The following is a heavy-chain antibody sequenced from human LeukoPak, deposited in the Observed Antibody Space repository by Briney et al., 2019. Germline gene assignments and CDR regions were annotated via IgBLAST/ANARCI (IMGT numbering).Heavy chain of an antibody. Sequence: ASVKVSCKASGYTFTGYYMHWVRQAPGQGLEWMGIINPSGGSTSYAQKFQGRVTMTRDMSTSTVYMELSSLRSEDTAVYYCARDGSTIFGVVIDPYFDYWGQGTLVTVSS. V-gene: IGHV1-46*01. CDR1: GYTFTGYY. CDR2: INPSGGST. D-gene: IGHD3-3*01. J-gene: IGHJ4*02. CDR3: ARDGSTIFGVVIDPYFDY.